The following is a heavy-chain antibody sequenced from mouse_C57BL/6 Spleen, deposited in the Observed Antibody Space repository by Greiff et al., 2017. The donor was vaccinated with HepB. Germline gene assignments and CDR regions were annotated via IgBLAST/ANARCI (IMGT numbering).Heavy chain of an antibody. CDR2: INPSSGYT. Sequence: VQLQQSGAELAKPGASVKLSCKASGYTFTSYWMHWVKQRPGQGLEWIGYINPSSGYTKYNQKFKDKATLTADKSSSTAYMQLSSLTYADSAFYYCAGGAHYYAMDYWGQGTSVTVSS. D-gene: IGHD3-1*01. CDR1: GYTFTSYW. J-gene: IGHJ4*01. V-gene: IGHV1-7*01. CDR3: AGGAHYYAMDY.